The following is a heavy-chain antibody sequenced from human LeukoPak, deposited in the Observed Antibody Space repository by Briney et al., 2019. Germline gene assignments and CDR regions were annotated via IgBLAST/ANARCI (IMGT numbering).Heavy chain of an antibody. Sequence: SVKVSCKTSGCTSDFMKYGVAWVRQAPGQGLEWMGGIIPIFGTANYAQKFQGRVTITTDESTSTAYMELSSLRSEDTAVYYCARESDRWTGAAHPDGDAFDIWGQGTMVTVSS. J-gene: IGHJ3*02. D-gene: IGHD3-16*02. V-gene: IGHV1-69*05. CDR3: ARESDRWTGAAHPDGDAFDI. CDR2: IIPIFGTA. CDR1: GCTSDFMKYG.